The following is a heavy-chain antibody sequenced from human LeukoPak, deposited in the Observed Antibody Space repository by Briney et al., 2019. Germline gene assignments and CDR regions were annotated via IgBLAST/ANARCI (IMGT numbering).Heavy chain of an antibody. CDR1: GDSINDYY. CDR3: ARRDDYLDS. D-gene: IGHD5-24*01. V-gene: IGHV4-30-4*01. Sequence: SQTLSLTCTVFGDSINDYYWSWIRQPPGKGLEWIGYKYHRGSTSYNPSLEGRVTISLDTSKNQFSLKLQSVTAADTAVYYCARRDDYLDSWGQGTLVTVSS. CDR2: KYHRGST. J-gene: IGHJ4*02.